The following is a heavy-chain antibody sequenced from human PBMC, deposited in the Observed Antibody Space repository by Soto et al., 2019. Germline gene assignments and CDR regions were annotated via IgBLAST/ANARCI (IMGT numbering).Heavy chain of an antibody. J-gene: IGHJ4*02. D-gene: IGHD5-12*01. CDR1: GGSISSSSYY. V-gene: IGHV4-39*07. Sequence: PSETLSLTCTVSGGSISSSSYYWGWIRQPPGKGLEWIGNIYYSGSTYYNPSLKSRVTMSVDRSKNQVSLKLNSVTTADTAIYYCASDYSGTWYLVWGLGTSVTVSS. CDR2: IYYSGST. CDR3: ASDYSGTWYLV.